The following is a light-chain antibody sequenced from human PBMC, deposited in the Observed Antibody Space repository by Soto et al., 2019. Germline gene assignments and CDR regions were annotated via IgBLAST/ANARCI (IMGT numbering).Light chain of an antibody. CDR1: QSISSY. V-gene: IGKV1-39*01. CDR2: AAS. CDR3: QQYDKWPLT. J-gene: IGKJ4*01. Sequence: DIQMTQSPSSLSASVGDRVTITCRASQSISSYLNWYQQKPGKAPKLLIYAASSLQSGVPSRFSGSGSGTDFTLTISSLQSEDFAVYICQQYDKWPLTFGGGTKVDIK.